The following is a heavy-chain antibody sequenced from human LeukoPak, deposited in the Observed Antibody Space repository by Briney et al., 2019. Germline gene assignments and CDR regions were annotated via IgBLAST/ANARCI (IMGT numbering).Heavy chain of an antibody. Sequence: GASLRLLCAASGFAVSSTYKSWSRGGPGSRPESVSVIYSGGSTYYADSVKGRFTISRDNSKNTLYLQMNSLRAEDTAVYYCARDLGYYYYYMDVWGRGTTVTVSS. CDR1: GFAVSSTY. CDR3: ARDLGYYYYYMDV. V-gene: IGHV3-66*02. J-gene: IGHJ6*03. D-gene: IGHD7-27*01. CDR2: IYSGGST.